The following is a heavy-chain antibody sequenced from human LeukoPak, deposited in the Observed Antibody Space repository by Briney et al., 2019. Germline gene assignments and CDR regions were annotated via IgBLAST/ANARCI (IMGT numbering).Heavy chain of an antibody. CDR1: GLILSSYG. CDR2: IWYDGTNI. Sequence: GTSLRLSCAASGLILSSYGIHWVRQAPGKGLEWVAVIWYDGTNIYYGDSVKGRFSISRDNSKNTVYLQMDSLRAEDTAVYYCARDAGGAFGNYVNYFDYRGQGTLVTVSS. V-gene: IGHV3-33*01. CDR3: ARDAGGAFGNYVNYFDY. D-gene: IGHD4-11*01. J-gene: IGHJ4*02.